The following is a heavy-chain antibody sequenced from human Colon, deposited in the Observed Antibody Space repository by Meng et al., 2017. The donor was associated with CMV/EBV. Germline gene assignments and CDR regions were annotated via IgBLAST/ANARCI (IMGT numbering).Heavy chain of an antibody. V-gene: IGHV3-48*03. D-gene: IGHD3-16*01. J-gene: IGHJ5*02. CDR3: ARLRGNWFDP. CDR2: ISSSGSTI. Sequence: GESLKISCEVSKSLFSNYEMNWVRQAPGKGLEWVSYISSSGSTIFYADSVKGRFTISRDNAKNSLYLQMNSLRAEDAAVYYCARLRGNWFDPWGQGTLVTVSS. CDR1: KSLFSNYE.